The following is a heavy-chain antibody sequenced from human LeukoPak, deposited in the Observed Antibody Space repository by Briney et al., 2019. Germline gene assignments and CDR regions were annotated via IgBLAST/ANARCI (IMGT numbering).Heavy chain of an antibody. CDR3: ARGYNDFWSGSQFVP. CDR2: ISYDGSHK. J-gene: IGHJ5*02. Sequence: GRSLRLSCAASGFIFSGHVMHWVRQAPGKGLEWVSLISYDGSHKDYADSVKGRFTISRDNSKNTLYLQMNGLRAEDTAVYYCARGYNDFWSGSQFVPWGQGTLVIVSS. V-gene: IGHV3-30-3*01. CDR1: GFIFSGHV. D-gene: IGHD3-3*01.